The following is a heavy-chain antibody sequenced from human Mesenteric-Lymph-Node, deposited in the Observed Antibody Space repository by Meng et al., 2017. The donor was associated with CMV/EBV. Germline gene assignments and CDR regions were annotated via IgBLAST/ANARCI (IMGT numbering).Heavy chain of an antibody. J-gene: IGHJ4*02. Sequence: LSLTCAVSGFTFRSYRMSWVRQAPGKGLEWVANINDDGSEKYYVDSVKGRFTISRDNARNSLYLQMNSLRAEDTAVYYCVSEGSRSYWGQGTLVTVSS. CDR3: VSEGSRSY. V-gene: IGHV3-7*03. CDR1: GFTFRSYR. CDR2: INDDGSEK. D-gene: IGHD3-10*01.